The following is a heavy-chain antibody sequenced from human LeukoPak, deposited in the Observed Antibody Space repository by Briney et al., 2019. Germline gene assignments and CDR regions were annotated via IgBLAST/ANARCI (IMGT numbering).Heavy chain of an antibody. CDR3: AGRITIFGVVSDFDY. V-gene: IGHV1-18*01. CDR1: NYTFTSYG. CDR2: ISAYTGNT. J-gene: IGHJ4*02. D-gene: IGHD3-3*01. Sequence: ASVKVSCKASNYTFTSYGISWVRQAPGQGLECMGWISAYTGNTNYAQNLQGRVTMTTDTSTSTAYMELRSLRSDDTAVYYCAGRITIFGVVSDFDYWGQGTLVTVSS.